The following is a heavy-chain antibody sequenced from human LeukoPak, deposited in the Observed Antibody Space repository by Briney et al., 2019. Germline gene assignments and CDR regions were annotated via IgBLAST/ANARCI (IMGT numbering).Heavy chain of an antibody. CDR3: ARISLAYYYGSGSYGYFDY. D-gene: IGHD3-10*01. J-gene: IGHJ4*02. Sequence: GGSLRLSCAASGFTFSSYSMNWVRQAPGKGLEWVSSISSSSSYIYYADSVKGRFTISRDNAKNSLYLQMNSLRAEDTAVYYCARISLAYYYGSGSYGYFDYWGQGTLVTVSS. CDR1: GFTFSSYS. CDR2: ISSSSSYI. V-gene: IGHV3-21*01.